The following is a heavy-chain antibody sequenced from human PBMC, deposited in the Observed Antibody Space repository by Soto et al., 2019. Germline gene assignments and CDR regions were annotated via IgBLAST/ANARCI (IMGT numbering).Heavy chain of an antibody. Sequence: SVKVSCKASGGTFSSYAISWVRQAPGQGLEWMGGIIPIFGTANYAQKFQGRVTITADESTSTAYMELSSLRSEDTAVYYCARAPPYYSGGNCYQVASLDPWGQGTLVTVSS. CDR2: IIPIFGTA. J-gene: IGHJ5*02. V-gene: IGHV1-69*13. CDR3: ARAPPYYSGGNCYQVASLDP. D-gene: IGHD2-15*01. CDR1: GGTFSSYA.